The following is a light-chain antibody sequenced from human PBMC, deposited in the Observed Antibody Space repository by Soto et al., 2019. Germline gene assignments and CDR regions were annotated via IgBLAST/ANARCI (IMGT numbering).Light chain of an antibody. CDR3: AVWNDSLNGPV. J-gene: IGLJ2*01. Sequence: QSVLTQPPSASGTPGQRVTISCSGGSSNIGSETVNWYQQLPGAAPKLLIYNRNQRPSGVPDRFSGSKSGTSASLAISGLQSDDEADYYCAVWNDSLNGPVFGGGTQLTVL. V-gene: IGLV1-44*01. CDR2: NRN. CDR1: SSNIGSET.